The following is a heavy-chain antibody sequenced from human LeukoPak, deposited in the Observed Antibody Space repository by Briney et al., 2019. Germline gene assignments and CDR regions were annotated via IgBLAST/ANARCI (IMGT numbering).Heavy chain of an antibody. J-gene: IGHJ4*02. Sequence: GGSLRLSCAASGFTFSSYAMSWVRQTPGKGLVWVSRINTDGSTTNYADSVKGRFTISRDNAKNTLYLQMNSLRAEDTAVYYCARVLQGEWFFDYWGQGTLVTVSS. V-gene: IGHV3-74*01. D-gene: IGHD3-3*01. CDR3: ARVLQGEWFFDY. CDR1: GFTFSSYA. CDR2: INTDGSTT.